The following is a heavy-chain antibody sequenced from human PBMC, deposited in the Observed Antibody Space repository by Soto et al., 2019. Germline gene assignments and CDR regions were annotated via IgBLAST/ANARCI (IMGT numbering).Heavy chain of an antibody. D-gene: IGHD2-2*01. CDR3: ARPLVDCISTSCYAAFDY. J-gene: IGHJ4*02. Sequence: HGESLKISCKGSGYSFTSSWIGWVRQMPGKGLEWMGIIYPGDSDTRYSPSFQGQVTISADKSISTAYLQWSSLKASDTAMYYCARPLVDCISTSCYAAFDYWGQGTLVTVSS. V-gene: IGHV5-51*01. CDR2: IYPGDSDT. CDR1: GYSFTSSW.